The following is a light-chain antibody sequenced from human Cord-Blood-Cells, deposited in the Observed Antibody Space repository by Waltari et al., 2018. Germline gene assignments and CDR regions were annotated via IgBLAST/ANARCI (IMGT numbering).Light chain of an antibody. V-gene: IGLV2-8*01. CDR1: RSDVGGYNY. CDR2: EVS. J-gene: IGLJ3*02. Sequence: QSALTQPPSASGSPGQSVTIPCTGTRSDVGGYNYVSWYQQPPGKAPKLMIYEVSKRPSGVPDRFSGSKSGNTASLTVSGLQAEDEADYYCSSYAGSNNPWVFGGGTKLTVL. CDR3: SSYAGSNNPWV.